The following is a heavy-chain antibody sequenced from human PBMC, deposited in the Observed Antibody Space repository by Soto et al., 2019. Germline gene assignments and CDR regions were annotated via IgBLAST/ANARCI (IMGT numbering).Heavy chain of an antibody. Sequence: SETLSLTCTVSGGSVSSTAYFWGWIRQPPGKGLEWIGTIYYGGSPYYNPSLKSRVTISVDTSKNQFSLRLSSVTAADTAVYYCARGSYFRSFFDYWGQGALVTVSS. CDR1: GGSVSSTAYF. V-gene: IGHV4-39*01. J-gene: IGHJ4*02. CDR3: ARGSYFRSFFDY. CDR2: IYYGGSP. D-gene: IGHD2-15*01.